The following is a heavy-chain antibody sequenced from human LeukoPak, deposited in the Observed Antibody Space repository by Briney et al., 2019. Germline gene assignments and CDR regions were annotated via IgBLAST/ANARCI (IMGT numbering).Heavy chain of an antibody. CDR1: GGSFSGYY. D-gene: IGHD2/OR15-2a*01. CDR2: INHSGST. Sequence: SETLSLTCAVYGGSFSGYYWSWIRQPPGKGLEWIGEINHSGSTNYNPSLKSRVTISVDTSKNQFSLKLSSVTAADTAVYYCARGKDYSTTLFDYWGQGTLVTVSS. CDR3: ARGKDYSTTLFDY. J-gene: IGHJ4*02. V-gene: IGHV4-34*01.